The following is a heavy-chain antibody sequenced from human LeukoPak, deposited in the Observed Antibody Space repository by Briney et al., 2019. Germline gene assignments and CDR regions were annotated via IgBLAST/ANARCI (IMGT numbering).Heavy chain of an antibody. Sequence: GGSLRLSCVASGFTFSSYGLSWVRQAPGKGLEWVSAIRGSGGSTYYADSVKGRFTISRDNSKNTLCLQMNSLRAEDTAVYYCAKEIWPTVTTPGHTHFDYWGQGTLVTVSS. CDR1: GFTFSSYG. V-gene: IGHV3-23*01. D-gene: IGHD4-17*01. J-gene: IGHJ4*02. CDR3: AKEIWPTVTTPGHTHFDY. CDR2: IRGSGGST.